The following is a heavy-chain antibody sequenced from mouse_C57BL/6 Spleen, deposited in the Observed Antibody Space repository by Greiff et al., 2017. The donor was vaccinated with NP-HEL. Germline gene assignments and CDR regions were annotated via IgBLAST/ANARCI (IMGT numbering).Heavy chain of an antibody. CDR3: AEEGYYAMDY. Sequence: VQLQQPGTELVKPGASVKLSCKASGYTFTSYWMHWVKQRPGQGLEWIGNINPRNGGTNYNEKFKSKATLTVDKSSSTAYMKLSSLTSEDSAVSDCAEEGYYAMDYWGQGTSVTVSS. CDR1: GYTFTSYW. CDR2: INPRNGGT. V-gene: IGHV1-53*01. J-gene: IGHJ4*01.